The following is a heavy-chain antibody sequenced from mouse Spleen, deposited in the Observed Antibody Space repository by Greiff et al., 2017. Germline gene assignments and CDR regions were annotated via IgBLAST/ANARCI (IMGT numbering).Heavy chain of an antibody. CDR2: IDPSDSYT. Sequence: QVQLQQPGAELVMPGASVKLSCKASGYTFTSYWMHWVKQRPGQGLEWIGEIDPSDSYTNYNQKFKGKATLTVDKSSSTAYMQLSSLTSEDSAVYYCARGRGFAYWGQGTLVTVSA. J-gene: IGHJ3*01. V-gene: IGHV1-69*01. CDR1: GYTFTSYW. CDR3: ARGRGFAY.